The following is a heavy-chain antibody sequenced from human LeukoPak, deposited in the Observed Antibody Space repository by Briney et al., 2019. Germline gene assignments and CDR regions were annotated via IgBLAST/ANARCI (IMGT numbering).Heavy chain of an antibody. Sequence: GGSLRLSCAASGFTFSSYAMTWVRQAPGKGLDWVSAISGSADYTYYADSVKGRFTISRDNSKNTLYLQMNGLRVEDTAIYYCAKGYCSGGSWFSRSNWFDPWGQGTLVTVSS. CDR3: AKGYCSGGSWFSRSNWFDP. CDR2: ISGSADYT. J-gene: IGHJ5*02. V-gene: IGHV3-23*01. CDR1: GFTFSSYA. D-gene: IGHD2-15*01.